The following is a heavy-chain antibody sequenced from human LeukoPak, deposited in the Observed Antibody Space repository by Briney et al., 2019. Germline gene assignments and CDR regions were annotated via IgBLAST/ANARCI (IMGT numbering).Heavy chain of an antibody. CDR3: ARAKYSSGWYNWFDP. D-gene: IGHD6-19*01. CDR1: GGSFSSGSYY. J-gene: IGHJ5*02. V-gene: IGHV4-61*02. CDR2: IYTSGST. Sequence: PSQTLSLTCTVSGGSFSSGSYYWSWIRQPAGKGLEWIGRIYTSGSTNYNPSLKSRVTISVDTSKNQFSLKLSSVTAADTAVYYCARAKYSSGWYNWFDPWGQGTLVTVSS.